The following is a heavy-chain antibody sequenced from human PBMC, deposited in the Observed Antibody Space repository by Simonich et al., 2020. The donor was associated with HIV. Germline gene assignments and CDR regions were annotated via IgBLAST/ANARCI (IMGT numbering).Heavy chain of an antibody. CDR1: GGSFSGYY. CDR2: INHKGRT. J-gene: IGHJ4*02. Sequence: QVQLQQWGAGLLKPWETLSLTCAVYGGSFSGYYWTWIRQPPGKGLEWIGEINHKGRTNYNPSLKSRVSISIDTSKNQFSLKLSSVTAADTAVYYCARGGGNPNYWGQGTLVTVSS. CDR3: ARGGGNPNY. V-gene: IGHV4-34*01. D-gene: IGHD1-1*01.